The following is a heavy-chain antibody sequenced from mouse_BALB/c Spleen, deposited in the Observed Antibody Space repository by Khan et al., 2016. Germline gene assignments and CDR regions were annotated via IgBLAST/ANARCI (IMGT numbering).Heavy chain of an antibody. Sequence: EVKLLESGGGLVQPGGSLKLSCTTSGFDFSRYWMSWVRQAPGRGLEWIGDINPDSSTINYTPSLKDKFIISRDNAKNTLYLQMSKVRSEDTALXYWPRNWDVGFDYWGQGTTLTVSS. CDR2: INPDSSTI. J-gene: IGHJ2*01. D-gene: IGHD4-1*01. CDR1: GFDFSRYW. CDR3: PRNWDVGFDY. V-gene: IGHV4-1*02.